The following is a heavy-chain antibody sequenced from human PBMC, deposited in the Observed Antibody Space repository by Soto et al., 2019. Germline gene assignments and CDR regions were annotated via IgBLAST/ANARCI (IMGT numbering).Heavy chain of an antibody. CDR1: GASISSNY. J-gene: IGHJ3*01. CDR2: FSYSGST. D-gene: IGHD6-13*01. Sequence: QVQLQESGPGLVKPSETLSLTCTVSGASISSNYWSWIRQPPGKGLECIGYFSYSGSTNYNPSLKSRSIISVDTSRNQSALRLTSVTATATAMYYCARHSPLAAGGAFDFWGHGMMVTVSS. V-gene: IGHV4-59*08. CDR3: ARHSPLAAGGAFDF.